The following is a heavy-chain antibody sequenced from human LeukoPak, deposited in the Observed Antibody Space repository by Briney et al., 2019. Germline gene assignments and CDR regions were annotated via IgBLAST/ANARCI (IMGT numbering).Heavy chain of an antibody. V-gene: IGHV3-23*01. CDR3: AKAGYGSGSYFEFDY. Sequence: GGSLRLSCAASGFTFSNYAMSWVRQAPGKGLEWVSAISGSGGSTYYADSVKGRFTISRDNSNNTLYLQMNSLRAEDTAIYYCAKAGYGSGSYFEFDYWGQGTLVTVSS. D-gene: IGHD3-10*01. J-gene: IGHJ4*02. CDR2: ISGSGGST. CDR1: GFTFSNYA.